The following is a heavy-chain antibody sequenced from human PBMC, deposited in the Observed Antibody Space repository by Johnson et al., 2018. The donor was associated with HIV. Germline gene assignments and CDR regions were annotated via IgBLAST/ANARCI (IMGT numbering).Heavy chain of an antibody. CDR1: GFTFSRFA. CDR2: FSSDGDST. CDR3: ARKGGYGQAFDI. V-gene: IGHV3-64*01. D-gene: IGHD5-18*01. J-gene: IGHJ3*02. Sequence: VQLVESGGGLVQPGRSLRLSCAASGFTFSRFAMHWVRQAPGKGLEYVSGFSSDGDSTYYANSVKGRFTISRDNSKNTLYLQMGGLRTEGMAVYYCARKGGYGQAFDIWGQGTLVTVSS.